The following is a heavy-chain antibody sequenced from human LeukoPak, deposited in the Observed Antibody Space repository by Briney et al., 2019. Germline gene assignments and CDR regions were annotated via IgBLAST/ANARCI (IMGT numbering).Heavy chain of an antibody. CDR2: ISAYNGNT. CDR3: ARDFGAYYYDSSGYAVAFDI. D-gene: IGHD3-22*01. CDR1: GYTFTSYG. Sequence: GASVKVSCKASGYTFTSYGISWLRQAPGQGLEWMGWISAYNGNTNYAQKLQGRVTMTTDTSTSTAYMELRSLRSDDTAVYYCARDFGAYYYDSSGYAVAFDIWGQGTMVTVSS. J-gene: IGHJ3*02. V-gene: IGHV1-18*01.